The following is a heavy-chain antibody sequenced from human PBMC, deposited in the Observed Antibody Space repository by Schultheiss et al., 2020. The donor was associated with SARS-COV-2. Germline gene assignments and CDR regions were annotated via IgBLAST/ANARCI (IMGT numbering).Heavy chain of an antibody. CDR3: ARGFETRQLGGKNWFDP. CDR2: IYTSGST. J-gene: IGHJ5*02. CDR1: GGSISSYY. Sequence: SETLSLTCTVSGGSISSYYWSWIRQPAGKGLEWIGRIYTSGSTNYNPSLKSRVTMSVDTSKNQFSLKLSSVTAADTAVYYCARGFETRQLGGKNWFDPWGQGALVTGSS. V-gene: IGHV4-4*07. D-gene: IGHD6-13*01.